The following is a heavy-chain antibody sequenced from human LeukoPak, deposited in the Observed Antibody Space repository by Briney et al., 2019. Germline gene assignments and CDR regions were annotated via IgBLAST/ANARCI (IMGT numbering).Heavy chain of an antibody. CDR2: IYYSGST. D-gene: IGHD3-22*01. V-gene: IGHV4-59*11. CDR1: GGSISSHY. Sequence: ETLSLTCTVSGGSISSHYWSWIRQPPGKGLEWIGYIYYSGSTNYNPSLKSRVTMSVDTSKNQFSLKLSSVTAADTAVYYCARQYYYDSSGYFNWGQGTLVTVSS. CDR3: ARQYYYDSSGYFN. J-gene: IGHJ4*02.